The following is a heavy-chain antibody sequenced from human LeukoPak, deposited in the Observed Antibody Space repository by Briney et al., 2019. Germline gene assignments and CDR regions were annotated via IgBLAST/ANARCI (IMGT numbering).Heavy chain of an antibody. D-gene: IGHD1-26*01. V-gene: IGHV3-23*01. CDR1: GLTFSSYA. CDR3: AKDQWSFSYFDY. J-gene: IGHJ4*02. CDR2: ISGSGIST. Sequence: PGGSLRLSCAASGLTFSSYAMSWVRQAPGKGLEWVSDISGSGISTYYADSVKGRFTISRDNSKNTLYLQMNSLRAEDTAVYYCAKDQWSFSYFDYWGQGTLVTVSS.